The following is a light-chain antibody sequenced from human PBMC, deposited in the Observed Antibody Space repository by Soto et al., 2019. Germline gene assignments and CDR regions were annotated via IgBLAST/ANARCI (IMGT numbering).Light chain of an antibody. Sequence: EIVLTQSPGTLSFSPGERPTLSYRASQRVSDNYLAWYQQKPGKAPRLVISGASSRTTGVPDRFSASGSGTDFTLTISRLEPEDFAVYYCQQYSRAPLTFGQGTKVDIK. CDR1: QRVSDNY. J-gene: IGKJ1*01. V-gene: IGKV3-20*01. CDR2: GAS. CDR3: QQYSRAPLT.